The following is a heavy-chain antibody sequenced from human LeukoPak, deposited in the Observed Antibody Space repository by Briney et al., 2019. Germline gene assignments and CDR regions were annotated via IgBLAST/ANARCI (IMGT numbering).Heavy chain of an antibody. J-gene: IGHJ4*02. CDR3: AKDLGSSWYYFDY. V-gene: IGHV3-21*01. CDR1: GFTFSSYS. Sequence: GGSLRLSCAASGFTFSSYSMNWVRQAPGKGLEWVSFISSSRSYIYYADSVKGRFTISRDNSKNTLYLQMNSLRAEDTAVYYCAKDLGSSWYYFDYWGQGTLVTVSS. CDR2: ISSSRSYI. D-gene: IGHD6-13*01.